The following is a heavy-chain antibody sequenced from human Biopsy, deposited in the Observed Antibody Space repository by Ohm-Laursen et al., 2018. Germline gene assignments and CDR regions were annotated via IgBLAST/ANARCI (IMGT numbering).Heavy chain of an antibody. D-gene: IGHD6-19*01. Sequence: ASVKVSCNASGYTYTSYGISWVRQAPGQGLEWMGMINPSGSTTSYPQIFQGRVTMTRDTSKSTVYMELSSLRSADTAVYFCARNTGWYGDLYYFDYWGQGTLVTVSS. V-gene: IGHV1-46*01. CDR2: INPSGSTT. CDR1: GYTYTSYG. CDR3: ARNTGWYGDLYYFDY. J-gene: IGHJ4*02.